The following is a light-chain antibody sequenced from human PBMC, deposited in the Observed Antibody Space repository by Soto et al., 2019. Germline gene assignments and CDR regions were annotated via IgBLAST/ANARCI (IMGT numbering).Light chain of an antibody. CDR3: CSYAGSTGHVV. CDR1: SSDVGSYNL. V-gene: IGLV2-23*02. J-gene: IGLJ2*01. CDR2: EVS. Sequence: QSALTRPASVSGSPGQSITISCTGTSSDVGSYNLVSWYQQHPGKAPKLMIYEVSKRPSGVSNRFSGSKSGNTASLTISGLQAEDEADYYCCSYAGSTGHVVFGGGTKVTVL.